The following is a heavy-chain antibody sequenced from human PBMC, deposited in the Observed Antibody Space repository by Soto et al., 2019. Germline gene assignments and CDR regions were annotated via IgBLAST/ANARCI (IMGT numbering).Heavy chain of an antibody. CDR2: ISSSGSTI. V-gene: IGHV3-11*01. D-gene: IGHD2-2*01. J-gene: IGHJ3*02. CDR1: GFTFSDYY. CDR3: AKVNSDIVLVPDAFDI. Sequence: GGSLRLSCAASGFTFSDYYMSWIRQAPGKGLEWVSYISSSGSTIFYADSVKGRFTISRDNAKNSLYLQMNSLRAEDTAVYYCAKVNSDIVLVPDAFDIWGRGTMVTVSS.